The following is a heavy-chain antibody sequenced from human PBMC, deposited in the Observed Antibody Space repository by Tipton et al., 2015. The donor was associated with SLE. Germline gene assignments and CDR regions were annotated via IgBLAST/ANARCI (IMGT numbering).Heavy chain of an antibody. CDR3: ARGEMDVFDI. CDR1: GGSISNLY. J-gene: IGHJ3*02. V-gene: IGHV4-59*11. CDR2: IFHSGNA. Sequence: LRLSCNVSGGSISNLYWSWIRQPPGKGLEWIGYIFHSGNAYYNPSLKSRVTISVDMSRNQFSLRLDSVTAADTALYYCARGEMDVFDIWGQGTVVSVSS.